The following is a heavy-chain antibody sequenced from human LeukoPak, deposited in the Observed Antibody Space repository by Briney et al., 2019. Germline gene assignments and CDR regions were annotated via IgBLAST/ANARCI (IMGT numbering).Heavy chain of an antibody. J-gene: IGHJ4*02. D-gene: IGHD2-2*02. V-gene: IGHV3-23*01. CDR2: ISGSGGSI. Sequence: GGSLRLSCAASGFTFSSYAMSWVRQAPGEGLEWVSSISGSGGSIYYADSVKGRFTISRDNAKNSLYLQMNSLRAEDTAVYYCARGYCSSTSCYTDCWGQGTLVTVSS. CDR3: ARGYCSSTSCYTDC. CDR1: GFTFSSYA.